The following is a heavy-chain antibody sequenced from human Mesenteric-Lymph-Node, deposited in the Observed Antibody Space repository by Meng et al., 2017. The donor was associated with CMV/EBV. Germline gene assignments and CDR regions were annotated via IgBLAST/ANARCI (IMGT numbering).Heavy chain of an antibody. D-gene: IGHD3-22*01. CDR2: INPSGGST. V-gene: IGHV1-46*01. J-gene: IGHJ5*02. CDR1: GYTFTTYY. CDR3: ARTGEGSSGYYYWFDP. Sequence: ASVKVSCKASGYTFTTYYIHWVRQAPGQGLEWMGKINPSGGSTSYAQKFQGRVTMTRDTSTSTVYMELSSLRSEDTAVYYCARTGEGSSGYYYWFDPWGQGTLVTVSS.